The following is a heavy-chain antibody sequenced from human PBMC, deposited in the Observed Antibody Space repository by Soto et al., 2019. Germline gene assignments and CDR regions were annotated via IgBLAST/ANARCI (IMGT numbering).Heavy chain of an antibody. V-gene: IGHV3-33*01. CDR1: GFTFSSYG. D-gene: IGHD6-19*01. CDR3: ATSSGWYGEAGFFDY. J-gene: IGHJ4*02. CDR2: IWYDGSNK. Sequence: GGSLRLSCAASGFTFSSYGMHWVRQAPGKGLEWVAVIWYDGSNKYYADSVKGRFTISRDNSKNTLYLQMNSLRAEDTAVYYCATSSGWYGEAGFFDYWGQGTLVIVSS.